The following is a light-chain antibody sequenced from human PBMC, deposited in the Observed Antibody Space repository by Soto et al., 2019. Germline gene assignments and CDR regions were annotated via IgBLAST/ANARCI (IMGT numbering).Light chain of an antibody. V-gene: IGKV3-20*01. CDR1: QSLSSSY. CDR2: DAS. Sequence: EIVLTQSPGTLSLSPGERATLSCRASQSLSSSYLAWYQQKPGQAPRLLIYDASNRATGIPDRFSGSGSGTDFTLTISRLEPEDFAVYYCQQYGSSIIFGQGTRLRLN. CDR3: QQYGSSII. J-gene: IGKJ5*01.